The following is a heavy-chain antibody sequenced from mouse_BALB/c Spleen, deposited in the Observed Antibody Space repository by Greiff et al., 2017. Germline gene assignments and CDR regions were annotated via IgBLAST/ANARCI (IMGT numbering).Heavy chain of an antibody. CDR2: ISSGSSTI. Sequence: EVKVVESGGGLVQPGGSRKLSCAASGFTFSSFGMHWVRQAPEKGLEWVAYISSGSSTIYYADTVKGRFTISRDNPKNTLFLQMTSLRSEDTAMYYCAREKAYGNSFAYWGQGTLVTVSA. V-gene: IGHV5-17*02. J-gene: IGHJ3*01. D-gene: IGHD2-1*01. CDR1: GFTFSSFG. CDR3: AREKAYGNSFAY.